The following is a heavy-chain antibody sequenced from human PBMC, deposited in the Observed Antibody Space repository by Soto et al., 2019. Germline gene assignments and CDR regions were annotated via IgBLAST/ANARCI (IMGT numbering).Heavy chain of an antibody. D-gene: IGHD1-1*01. CDR1: VYSITINY. Sequence: ASVKVSCKDIVYSITINYIHWVRQAQRQGLEWMGTIYPGGVNIGYAQKFKGRVTMTKDTSTSTVYMELNSLTSEDTAVYYCASDHSWHDLVWWFDPWRQGTLVTVS. J-gene: IGHJ5*02. CDR3: ASDHSWHDLVWWFDP. CDR2: IYPGGVNI. V-gene: IGHV1-46*03.